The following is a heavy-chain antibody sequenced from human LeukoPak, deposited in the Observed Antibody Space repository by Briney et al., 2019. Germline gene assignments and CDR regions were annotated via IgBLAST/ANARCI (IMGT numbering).Heavy chain of an antibody. CDR3: ARVEGRTWYSGSYYGGVWFDP. D-gene: IGHD1-26*01. V-gene: IGHV1-69*04. Sequence: GASVKVSCKASGGPFSAHAIGWVRQAPGQGLEWMGRIIPTLGFAHNAQTFQGRVTLTADRSTSTAYMELSSLRFDDTAVYYCARVEGRTWYSGSYYGGVWFDPWGQGTLVTVSS. J-gene: IGHJ5*02. CDR1: GGPFSAHA. CDR2: IIPTLGFA.